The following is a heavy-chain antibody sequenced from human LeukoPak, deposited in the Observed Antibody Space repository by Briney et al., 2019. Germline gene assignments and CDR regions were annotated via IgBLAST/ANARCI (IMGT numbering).Heavy chain of an antibody. Sequence: GGSLRLSCAASGFTFSSYTMNWVRQAPGKGLEWVSSISGDGNYLFYADSLKGRFTISRDNAKNSLFLQMNSLRAEDTAVYYCARDGLYCSGGSCYSGNTYGMDVWGQGTTVTVSS. D-gene: IGHD2-15*01. V-gene: IGHV3-21*01. J-gene: IGHJ6*02. CDR2: ISGDGNYL. CDR3: ARDGLYCSGGSCYSGNTYGMDV. CDR1: GFTFSSYT.